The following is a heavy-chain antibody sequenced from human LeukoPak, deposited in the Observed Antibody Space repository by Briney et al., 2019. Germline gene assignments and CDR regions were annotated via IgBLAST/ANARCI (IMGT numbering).Heavy chain of an antibody. Sequence: GGSLRLSCAASGFSFSSYNMNWVRQAPGRGLEWVSAIGSSGATTYYADSVKGRFTISRDNSKNTLYLHMNSLRVEDTAVYYCAKLVGPTDYWGQGTLVTVSS. CDR1: GFSFSSYN. CDR3: AKLVGPTDY. CDR2: IGSSGATT. V-gene: IGHV3-23*01. D-gene: IGHD1-26*01. J-gene: IGHJ4*02.